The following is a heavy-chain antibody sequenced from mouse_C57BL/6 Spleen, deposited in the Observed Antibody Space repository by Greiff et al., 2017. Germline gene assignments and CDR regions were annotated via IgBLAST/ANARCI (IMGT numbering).Heavy chain of an antibody. V-gene: IGHV2-2*01. D-gene: IGHD1-1*01. CDR1: GLSLTSYG. J-gene: IGHJ4*01. Sequence: QVQLQQSGPGLVQPSQSLSITCTVSGLSLTSYGVHWVRQSPGKGLEWLGVIWSGGSTDYNAAFISRLSISKDNSKSQVFFKMNRLQADDTAIYYCARNYITTVVGAMDYWGQGTSVTVSS. CDR3: ARNYITTVVGAMDY. CDR2: IWSGGST.